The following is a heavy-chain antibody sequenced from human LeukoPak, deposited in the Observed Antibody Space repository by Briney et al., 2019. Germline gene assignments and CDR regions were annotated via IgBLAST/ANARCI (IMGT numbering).Heavy chain of an antibody. CDR3: ARNQGLLWFGESDTYYFDY. J-gene: IGHJ4*02. Sequence: GGPLRLSCAASGFTFSSYAMNWVRQAPGKGLEWVSYISSSSSTIYYADSVKGRFTISRDNAKNSLYLQMNSLRAEDTAVYYCARNQGLLWFGESDTYYFDYWGQGTLVTVSS. CDR1: GFTFSSYA. CDR2: ISSSSSTI. V-gene: IGHV3-48*01. D-gene: IGHD3-10*01.